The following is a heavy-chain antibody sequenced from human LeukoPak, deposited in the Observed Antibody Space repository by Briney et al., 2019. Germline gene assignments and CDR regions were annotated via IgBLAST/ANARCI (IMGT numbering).Heavy chain of an antibody. CDR1: GFTFSSYA. D-gene: IGHD3-10*01. V-gene: IGHV3-33*01. CDR3: ARELFGSGSCPDY. Sequence: GRSLRLSCTAPGFTFSSYAIHWIHQAPGKGLEWVALVWHDGFNKYYADSVKGRFSISRDNSKNTVYLQMNSLRAEDTAVYYCARELFGSGSCPDYWGQGTLVTVSS. CDR2: VWHDGFNK. J-gene: IGHJ4*02.